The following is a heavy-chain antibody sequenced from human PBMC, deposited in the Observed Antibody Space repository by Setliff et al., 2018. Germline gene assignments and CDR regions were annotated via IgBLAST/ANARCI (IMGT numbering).Heavy chain of an antibody. D-gene: IGHD3-10*01. V-gene: IGHV3-7*01. CDR2: IKQDGSDK. CDR3: ARPGRSNYWDSFDY. Sequence: GGSLRLSCVASGFNLHVYTMEWVRQAPGKGLEWVANIKQDGSDKYYVDSVKGRFTISRDNAKNSLSLQMNSLRADDTAVYYCARPGRSNYWDSFDYWGQGTLVTVSS. J-gene: IGHJ4*02. CDR1: GFNLHVYT.